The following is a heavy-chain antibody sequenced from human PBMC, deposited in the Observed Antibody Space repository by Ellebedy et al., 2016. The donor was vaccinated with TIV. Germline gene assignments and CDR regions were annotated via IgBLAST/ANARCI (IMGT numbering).Heavy chain of an antibody. J-gene: IGHJ3*02. D-gene: IGHD2-15*01. CDR2: FYYSGST. CDR3: ASSIVVVVAAYRAFDI. CDR1: GASISNYC. Sequence: SETLSLTXTVSGASISNYCWSWIRQLPGKGLEWIGYFYYSGSTYYNPSLKSRVTISVDTSKNQFSLKLSSVTAADTAVYYCASSIVVVVAAYRAFDIWGQGTMVTVSS. V-gene: IGHV4-59*12.